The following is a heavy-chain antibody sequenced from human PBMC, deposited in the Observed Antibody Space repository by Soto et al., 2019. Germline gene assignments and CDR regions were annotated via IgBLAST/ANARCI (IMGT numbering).Heavy chain of an antibody. CDR2: ISYDGSNK. V-gene: IGHV3-30*03. CDR1: GFTFSSYG. Sequence: PGGSLRLSCAASGFTFSSYGMHWVRQAPGKGLEWVAVISYDGSNKYYADSVKGRFTISRDNSKNTLYPQMNSLRAEDTAVYYCAYSRDLDYWGQGTLVTVSS. J-gene: IGHJ4*02. D-gene: IGHD2-21*01. CDR3: AYSRDLDY.